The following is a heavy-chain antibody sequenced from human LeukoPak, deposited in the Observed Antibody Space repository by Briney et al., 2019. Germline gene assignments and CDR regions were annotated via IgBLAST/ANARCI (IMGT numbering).Heavy chain of an antibody. V-gene: IGHV3-30*02. CDR2: IRYDGANK. J-gene: IGHJ3*01. CDR3: AKDRVVSREPAAFDV. CDR1: GFTFSSYG. D-gene: IGHD2-15*01. Sequence: PGGSLRLSCAPSGFTFSSYGMHWVRQVPGKGLEWVAFIRYDGANKYYADSVKGRFTISRDNSKNTLYLQMNSLRGEDTAVYYCAKDRVVSREPAAFDVWGQGTMVTVSS.